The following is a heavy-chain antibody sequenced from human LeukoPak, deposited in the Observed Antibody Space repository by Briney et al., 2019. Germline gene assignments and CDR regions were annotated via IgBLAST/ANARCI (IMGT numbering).Heavy chain of an antibody. V-gene: IGHV1-2*02. Sequence: ASAKVSRKASGYTFTGYYIHWVRQAPGQGLEWMGWINPNSGGTNYAQKFQGRVTMTRDTSISTAYMDLSRLRSDDTAVYYCARGGRWELPRPYAFDIWGQGTMVTVSS. CDR1: GYTFTGYY. CDR3: ARGGRWELPRPYAFDI. J-gene: IGHJ3*02. CDR2: INPNSGGT. D-gene: IGHD1-26*01.